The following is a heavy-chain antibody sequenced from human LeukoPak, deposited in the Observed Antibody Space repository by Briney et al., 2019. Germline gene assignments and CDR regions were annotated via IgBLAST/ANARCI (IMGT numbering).Heavy chain of an antibody. D-gene: IGHD6-13*01. V-gene: IGHV1-69-2*01. CDR2: VDPEDGET. CDR1: GYTFTSYY. J-gene: IGHJ5*02. Sequence: ASVKVSCKASGYTFTSYYMHWVRQAPGKGLEWMGLVDPEDGETIYAEKFQGRVTITADTSTDTAYMELSSLRSEDTAVYYCATNRRTYRTRIADNWFDPWGQGTLVTVSS. CDR3: ATNRRTYRTRIADNWFDP.